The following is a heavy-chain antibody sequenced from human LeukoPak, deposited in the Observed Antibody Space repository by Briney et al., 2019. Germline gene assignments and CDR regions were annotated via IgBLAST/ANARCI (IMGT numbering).Heavy chain of an antibody. CDR1: GFTFSSYA. V-gene: IGHV3-23*01. J-gene: IGHJ4*02. Sequence: GGSLRLSCAASGFTFSSYAMSWVRQAPGKGLEWVSAISGSGGSTYYADSVKGRFTISRDNSKNTLYLQMNSLRAEDTAVYYCAKGVYCSSTSCYEGEDSGFDYWGQGTLVTVSS. CDR3: AKGVYCSSTSCYEGEDSGFDY. CDR2: ISGSGGST. D-gene: IGHD2-2*01.